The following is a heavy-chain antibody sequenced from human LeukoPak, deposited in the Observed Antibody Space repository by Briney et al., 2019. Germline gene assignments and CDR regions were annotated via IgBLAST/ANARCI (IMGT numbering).Heavy chain of an antibody. Sequence: ASVKVSCKASGGTFSSYAISWVRQAPGQGLEWMGGIIPIFGTANYAQKFQGRVTITADESTSTAYMELSSLRSEDTAVYYCARDKEIVGATSPFQFDYWGQGTLVTVSS. J-gene: IGHJ4*02. CDR1: GGTFSSYA. CDR3: ARDKEIVGATSPFQFDY. CDR2: IIPIFGTA. D-gene: IGHD1-26*01. V-gene: IGHV1-69*13.